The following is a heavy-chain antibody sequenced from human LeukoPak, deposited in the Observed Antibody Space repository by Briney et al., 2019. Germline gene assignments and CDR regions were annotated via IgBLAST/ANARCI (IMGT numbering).Heavy chain of an antibody. V-gene: IGHV1-18*01. J-gene: IGHJ3*02. Sequence: GASVRVSCKASGYTFTSYGISWVRQAPGQGLEWMGWISAYNGNTNYAQRLQGRVTMTTDTSTSTAYMELRSLRSDDTAVYYCASLRYFDWLQAGGAFDIWGQRTMVTVSS. CDR1: GYTFTSYG. D-gene: IGHD3-9*01. CDR2: ISAYNGNT. CDR3: ASLRYFDWLQAGGAFDI.